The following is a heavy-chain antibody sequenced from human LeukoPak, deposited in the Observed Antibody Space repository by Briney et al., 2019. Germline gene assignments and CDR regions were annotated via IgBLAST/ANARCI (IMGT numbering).Heavy chain of an antibody. CDR1: GGSISINSYY. CDR2: IYHSGST. J-gene: IGHJ6*03. CDR3: ARGRYYYDNGGYQSPYYYMDV. D-gene: IGHD3-22*01. Sequence: SETLSLTCTVSGGSISINSYYWGWIRQPPGKGLEWIGSIYHSGSTYYNPSLRSRLTISVDTSKNQFSLKLSSVTAADTAVYYCARGRYYYDNGGYQSPYYYMDVWGKGTTVTVSS. V-gene: IGHV4-39*01.